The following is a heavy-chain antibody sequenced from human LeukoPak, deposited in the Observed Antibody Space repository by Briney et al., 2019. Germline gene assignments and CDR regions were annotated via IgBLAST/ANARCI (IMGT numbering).Heavy chain of an antibody. CDR2: ITSSGGST. J-gene: IGHJ3*02. CDR3: TKRADYFFGFDI. Sequence: PGGSLRLSCSASGFSFSSSAMYWVRQAPGKGLEYVSGITSSGGSTDYADSVKGRFTISRDNSKNTVFLQMSSLSAEDTAVYYCTKRADYFFGFDIWGQGTMVTVPS. CDR1: GFSFSSSA. V-gene: IGHV3-64D*09. D-gene: IGHD4/OR15-4a*01.